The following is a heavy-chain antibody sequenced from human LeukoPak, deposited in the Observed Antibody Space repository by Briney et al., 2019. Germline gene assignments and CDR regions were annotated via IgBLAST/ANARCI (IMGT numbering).Heavy chain of an antibody. CDR2: ISAYNGNT. D-gene: IGHD3-10*01. V-gene: IGHV1-18*04. CDR3: ARGPLLWFGELSWFDP. CDR1: GYTFTGYY. Sequence: ASVKVSCKASGYTFTGYYMHWVRQAPGQGLEWMGWISAYNGNTNYAQKLQGRVTMTTDTSTSTAYMELSSLRSDDTAVYYCARGPLLWFGELSWFDPWGQGTLVTVSS. J-gene: IGHJ5*02.